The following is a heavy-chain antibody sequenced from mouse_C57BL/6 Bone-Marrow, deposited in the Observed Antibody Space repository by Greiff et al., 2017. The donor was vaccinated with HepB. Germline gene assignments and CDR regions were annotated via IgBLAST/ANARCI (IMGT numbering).Heavy chain of an antibody. CDR2: IYPRSGNT. CDR1: GYTFTSYG. J-gene: IGHJ1*03. CDR3: ASYDYHWYFDV. Sequence: VKLVESGAELARPGASVKLSCKASGYTFTSYGISWVKQRTGQGLEWIGEIYPRSGNTYYNEKFKGKATLTADKSSSTAYMELRSLTSEDSAVYFCASYDYHWYFDVWGTGTTVTVSS. V-gene: IGHV1-81*01. D-gene: IGHD2-4*01.